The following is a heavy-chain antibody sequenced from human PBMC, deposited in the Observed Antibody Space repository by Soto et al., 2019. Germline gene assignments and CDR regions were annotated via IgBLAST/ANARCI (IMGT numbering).Heavy chain of an antibody. Sequence: PGGSLRLSCAASGFTFSDYYMSWIRQAPGKGLEWVSYISSSGSTIYYADSVKGRFTISRDNAKKSLYLQMNSLRAEDTAVYYCARAGTWIQTWYFDYWGQGTLVTVSS. CDR2: ISSSGSTI. CDR3: ARAGTWIQTWYFDY. J-gene: IGHJ4*02. V-gene: IGHV3-11*01. CDR1: GFTFSDYY. D-gene: IGHD5-18*01.